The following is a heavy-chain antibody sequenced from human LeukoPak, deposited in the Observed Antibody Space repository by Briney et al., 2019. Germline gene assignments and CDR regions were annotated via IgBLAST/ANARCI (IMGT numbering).Heavy chain of an antibody. CDR1: GFIFNNYA. CDR3: ATMAQNFDY. D-gene: IGHD5-24*01. Sequence: PGGSLRLSCAGSGFIFNNYAMHWVRQPPGKGLEWVSGISWNSGSIDYADSVKGRFTISRDNSKNSLYLQMNSLRTEDTALYYCATMAQNFDYWGQGTLVTVSS. CDR2: ISWNSGSI. V-gene: IGHV3-9*01. J-gene: IGHJ4*02.